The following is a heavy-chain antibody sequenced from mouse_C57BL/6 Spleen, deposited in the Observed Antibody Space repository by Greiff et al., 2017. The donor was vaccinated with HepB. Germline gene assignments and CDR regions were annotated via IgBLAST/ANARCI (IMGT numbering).Heavy chain of an antibody. CDR1: GYTFTDHT. D-gene: IGHD1-1*01. CDR2: IYPRDGST. CDR3: ASPITTVVRGYYFDY. Sequence: VQLQQSDAELVKPGASVKISCKVSGYTFTDHTIHWMKQRPEQGLEWIGYIYPRDGSTKYNEKFKGKATLTADKSSSTAYMQLNSLTSEDAAVYFCASPITTVVRGYYFDYWGQGTTLTVSS. V-gene: IGHV1-78*01. J-gene: IGHJ2*01.